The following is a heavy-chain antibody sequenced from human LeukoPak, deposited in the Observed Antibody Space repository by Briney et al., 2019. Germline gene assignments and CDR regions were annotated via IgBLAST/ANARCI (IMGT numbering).Heavy chain of an antibody. Sequence: ASVQVSCKVSGYTLIELSMQWVRQAPGKGLEWMGGFDPEDGETIYALKFQGRFTMTEDTSTDTAYMELRSLRSEDTAVYYCATLLPGYCSSTSCFDYWGQGTLVTVSS. CDR3: ATLLPGYCSSTSCFDY. D-gene: IGHD2-2*01. CDR2: FDPEDGET. V-gene: IGHV1-24*01. J-gene: IGHJ4*02. CDR1: GYTLIELS.